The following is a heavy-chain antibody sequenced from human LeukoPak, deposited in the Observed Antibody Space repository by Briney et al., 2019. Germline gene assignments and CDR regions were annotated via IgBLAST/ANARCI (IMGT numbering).Heavy chain of an antibody. V-gene: IGHV1-2*02. J-gene: IGHJ5*02. CDR1: GYTFTGYY. CDR3: ARDPRIAARRIFGSDP. D-gene: IGHD6-6*01. Sequence: ASVKVSCKASGYTFTGYYMHWVRQAPGQGLEWMGWINPNGGGTNYAQKFQGRVTMTRDTSISTAYMELSRLRSDDTAVYYCARDPRIAARRIFGSDPWGQGTLVTVSS. CDR2: INPNGGGT.